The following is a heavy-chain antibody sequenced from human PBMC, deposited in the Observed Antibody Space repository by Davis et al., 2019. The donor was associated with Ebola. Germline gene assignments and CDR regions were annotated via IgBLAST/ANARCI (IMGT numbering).Heavy chain of an antibody. CDR3: ARLYCSGGSCIGYFDY. J-gene: IGHJ4*02. CDR2: ISSSSYTI. CDR1: GFTFSNAW. D-gene: IGHD2-15*01. Sequence: PGGSLRLSCAASGFTFSNAWMSWVRQAPGMGLEWVSFISSSSYTIYYAESVKGRFTISRDNAKNSLFLQMNSLRAEDTAVYYCARLYCSGGSCIGYFDYWGQGTLVTVSS. V-gene: IGHV3-48*01.